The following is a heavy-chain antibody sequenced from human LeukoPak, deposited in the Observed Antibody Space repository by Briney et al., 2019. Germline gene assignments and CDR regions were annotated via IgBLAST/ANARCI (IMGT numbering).Heavy chain of an antibody. Sequence: SETLSLTCTVSGGSISSYYWSWIRQPPGKGLEWIGYIYYSGSTNYNPSLKSRVTISLDRSKKKFSLKLTSVTAADTAAYFCARGAEYYAIWRGYAGYSDYWGQGISVTVSS. D-gene: IGHD3-3*01. CDR3: ARGAEYYAIWRGYAGYSDY. CDR2: IYYSGST. V-gene: IGHV4-59*08. J-gene: IGHJ4*02. CDR1: GGSISSYY.